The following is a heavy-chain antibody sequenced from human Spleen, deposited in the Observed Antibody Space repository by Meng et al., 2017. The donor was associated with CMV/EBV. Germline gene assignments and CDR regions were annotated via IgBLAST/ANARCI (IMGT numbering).Heavy chain of an antibody. CDR3: ARGGPGGSGYDF. J-gene: IGHJ4*02. D-gene: IGHD5-12*01. CDR1: GFTFSSYW. V-gene: IGHV3-74*01. Sequence: CAASGFTFSSYWMHWVRHAPGKGLVWVSRINSDGSSTSYADSVKGRFTISRDNAKNTLYLQMNSLRAEDTAVYYCARGGPGGSGYDFWGQGTLVTVSS. CDR2: INSDGSST.